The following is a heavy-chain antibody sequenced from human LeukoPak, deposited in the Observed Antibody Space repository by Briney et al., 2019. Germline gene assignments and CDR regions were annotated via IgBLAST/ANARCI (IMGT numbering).Heavy chain of an antibody. Sequence: PETLSLTCTVSGGSLNNYYWSWMRQPPGKGLEWIAYIYYSGSTNYNPSLKSRVTISLDTPKNQFSLKLSSVTAADTAVYYCARGNGYNYYWGQGTLVTVSS. J-gene: IGHJ4*02. D-gene: IGHD5-24*01. CDR3: ARGNGYNYY. CDR1: GGSLNNYY. V-gene: IGHV4-59*01. CDR2: IYYSGST.